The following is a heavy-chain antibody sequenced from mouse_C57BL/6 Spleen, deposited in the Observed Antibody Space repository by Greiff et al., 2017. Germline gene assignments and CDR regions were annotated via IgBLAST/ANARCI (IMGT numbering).Heavy chain of an antibody. Sequence: QVQLKESGPGLVAPSQSLSITCTVSGFSLTSYGVDWVRQSPGKGLEWLGVIWGVGSTNYNSALKSRLSNSKDNSKSQVFLKMNSLQTDDTAMYCCACGGYGYDGGFAYWGQGTLVTVSA. CDR2: IWGVGST. V-gene: IGHV2-6*01. J-gene: IGHJ3*01. D-gene: IGHD2-2*01. CDR1: GFSLTSYG. CDR3: ACGGYGYDGGFAY.